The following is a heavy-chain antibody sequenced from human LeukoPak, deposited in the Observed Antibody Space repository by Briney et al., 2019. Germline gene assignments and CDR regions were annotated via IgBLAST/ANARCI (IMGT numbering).Heavy chain of an antibody. Sequence: PGGSLRLSCAASGFTVSNYAMTWVRQAPGKGLEWVSGISGSGGSTYYADSVKGRFTISRDNSKNTLYLQMNSLRAEDTAVYYCAKTPWAVAGTGGFDIWGQGTMVTVSS. J-gene: IGHJ3*02. CDR2: ISGSGGST. V-gene: IGHV3-23*01. CDR1: GFTVSNYA. CDR3: AKTPWAVAGTGGFDI. D-gene: IGHD6-19*01.